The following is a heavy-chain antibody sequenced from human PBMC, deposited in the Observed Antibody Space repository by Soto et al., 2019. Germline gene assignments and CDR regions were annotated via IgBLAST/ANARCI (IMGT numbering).Heavy chain of an antibody. D-gene: IGHD2-15*01. V-gene: IGHV4-34*01. CDR2: INHSGST. Sequence: SETLSLTCAVYGGSFSGYYWSWIRQPPGKGLEWIGEINHSGSTNYNPSLKSRVTISVDTSKNQFSLKLSSVTAADTAVYYCARGQCGGSCYSVRGVLNRYYYMDVWGKGTTVTVSS. CDR3: ARGQCGGSCYSVRGVLNRYYYMDV. CDR1: GGSFSGYY. J-gene: IGHJ6*03.